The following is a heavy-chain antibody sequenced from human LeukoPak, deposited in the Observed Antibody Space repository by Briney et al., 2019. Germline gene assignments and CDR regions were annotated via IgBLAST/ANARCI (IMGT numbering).Heavy chain of an antibody. CDR3: ARVAQYLVGASSTAFFEY. CDR2: ISTLGST. J-gene: IGHJ4*02. CDR1: GGSINNYY. Sequence: MTSETLSLTCSVSGGSINNYYWTWIRQPAGKGLEWIGHISTLGSTNYNPSLKSRVSMSVDTSNYHFSLKLSFVTAADTAIYYCARVAQYLVGASSTAFFEYWGQGTLVTVSS. D-gene: IGHD1-26*01. V-gene: IGHV4-4*07.